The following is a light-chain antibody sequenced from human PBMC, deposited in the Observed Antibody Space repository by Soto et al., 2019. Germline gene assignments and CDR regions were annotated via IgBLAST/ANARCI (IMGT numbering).Light chain of an antibody. V-gene: IGKV3-20*01. CDR1: QSVGTR. J-gene: IGKJ5*01. CDR3: QHYQSGHPIT. CDR2: GAS. Sequence: EILLTQSPDTLSLSPLERATLSCRAAQSVGTRLAWYQHKTGQAPRLLISGASSRATGIPDRFTGSGSETSFTLTISRLEPEDFALYYCQHYQSGHPITFGQGTRLEIK.